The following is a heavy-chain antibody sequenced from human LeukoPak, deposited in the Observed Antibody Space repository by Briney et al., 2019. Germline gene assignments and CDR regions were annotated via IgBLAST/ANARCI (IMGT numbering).Heavy chain of an antibody. CDR2: INSDGSTT. CDR3: GKEGARLTGSNRNNLFGP. Sequence: GGSLRLSCAASGFTFSSYWMHWVRQAPGKGLVWVSRINSDGSTTSYADSVKGRFTISRDNAKNTLYLQMNSLRAEDTAVYYCGKEGARLTGSNRNNLFGPRGQGTLVTVSS. CDR1: GFTFSSYW. J-gene: IGHJ5*02. V-gene: IGHV3-74*01. D-gene: IGHD3-9*01.